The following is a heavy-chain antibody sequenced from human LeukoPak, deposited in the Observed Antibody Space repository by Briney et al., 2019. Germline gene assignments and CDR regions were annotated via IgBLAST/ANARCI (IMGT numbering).Heavy chain of an antibody. CDR2: IKQDGSEK. V-gene: IGHV3-7*01. J-gene: IGHJ4*02. CDR1: GFAFSSYG. Sequence: GSLRLSCAASGFAFSSYGIHWVRQAPGKGLEWVANIKQDGSEKYYVDSVKGRFTISRDNAKNSLYLQMNSLRAEDTAVYYCARGLGGYGHFDYWGQGTLVTVSS. D-gene: IGHD5-12*01. CDR3: ARGLGGYGHFDY.